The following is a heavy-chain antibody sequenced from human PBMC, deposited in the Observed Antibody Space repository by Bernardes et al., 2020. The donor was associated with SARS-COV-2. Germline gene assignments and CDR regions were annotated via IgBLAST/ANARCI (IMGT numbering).Heavy chain of an antibody. Sequence: ASVKVSCKASGYTFTSYGISWVRQAPGQGLEWMGWISAYNGNTNYAQKLQGRVTMTTDTSTSTAYMELRSLRSDDTAVYYCARDPGLEGDIVVVVAATQKTYGMDVWGQGTTVTVSS. D-gene: IGHD2-15*01. CDR1: GYTFTSYG. CDR2: ISAYNGNT. V-gene: IGHV1-18*04. J-gene: IGHJ6*02. CDR3: ARDPGLEGDIVVVVAATQKTYGMDV.